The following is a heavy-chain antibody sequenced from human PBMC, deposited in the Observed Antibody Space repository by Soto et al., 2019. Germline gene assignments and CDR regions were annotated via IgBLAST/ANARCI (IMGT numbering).Heavy chain of an antibody. CDR1: GGTFSSYA. CDR2: IIPIFGTA. D-gene: IGHD6-13*01. Sequence: EASVKVSCKASGGTFSSYAISWVRQAPGQGLEWMGGIIPIFGTANYAQKFQGRVTITADESTSTAYMELSSLRSEDTAVYYCAREYSSSLGYYYGMDVWGQGTTVTVSS. V-gene: IGHV1-69*13. CDR3: AREYSSSLGYYYGMDV. J-gene: IGHJ6*02.